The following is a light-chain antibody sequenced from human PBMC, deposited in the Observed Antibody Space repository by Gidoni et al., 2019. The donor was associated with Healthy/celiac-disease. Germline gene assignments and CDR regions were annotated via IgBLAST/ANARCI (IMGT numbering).Light chain of an antibody. Sequence: DIQMTQSPSSVSASVGDRVTITCRASQGISSWLAWYQQKPGKAPKLLLYAASSLPSGVPSRFSGSGSGTDVSLTISSRQPEDFSTYYCQPANSFPRTFGQGTKVEIK. J-gene: IGKJ1*01. V-gene: IGKV1-12*01. CDR3: QPANSFPRT. CDR1: QGISSW. CDR2: AAS.